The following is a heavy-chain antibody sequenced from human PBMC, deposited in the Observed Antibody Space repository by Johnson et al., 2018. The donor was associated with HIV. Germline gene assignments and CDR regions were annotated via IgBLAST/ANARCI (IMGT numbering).Heavy chain of an antibody. CDR3: ARDLGRWAVTTDDGLDI. Sequence: VQLVESGGGVVQPGRSLRLSCAASGFTFSSYWMHWVRQGPGKGLVWVSRINGDGSGITYADSVKGRFTISRDNAKNTLYLQMNSLRAEDTALYYCARDLGRWAVTTDDGLDIWGQGTMVTVSS. CDR1: GFTFSSYW. V-gene: IGHV3-74*01. J-gene: IGHJ3*02. CDR2: INGDGSGI. D-gene: IGHD4-17*01.